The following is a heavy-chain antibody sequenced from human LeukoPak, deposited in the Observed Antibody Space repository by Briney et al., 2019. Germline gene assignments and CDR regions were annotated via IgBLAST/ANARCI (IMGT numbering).Heavy chain of an antibody. Sequence: SVKVSCKASGGTFSSYAISWVRQAPGQGLEWMGGIIPIFGTANYAQKFQGRVTITADESTSTAYMELSSLRSEDTAVYYCASQSRYCSSTSCYAHKYFQHWGQGTLVTVSS. J-gene: IGHJ1*01. V-gene: IGHV1-69*13. CDR3: ASQSRYCSSTSCYAHKYFQH. CDR1: GGTFSSYA. CDR2: IIPIFGTA. D-gene: IGHD2-2*01.